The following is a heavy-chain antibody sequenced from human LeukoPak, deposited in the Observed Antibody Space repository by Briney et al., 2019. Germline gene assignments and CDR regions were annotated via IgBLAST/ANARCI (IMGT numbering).Heavy chain of an antibody. CDR3: ARGYSGYANFDY. J-gene: IGHJ4*02. CDR1: GFTLSSYS. D-gene: IGHD5-12*01. Sequence: PGGSLRLSCAASGFTLSSYSMNWVRQAPGKGLEWVSSSSSSYIYYADSVKGRFTISRDNAKNSLYLQMNSLRAEDTAVYYCARGYSGYANFDYWGQGTLVTVSS. CDR2: SSSSYI. V-gene: IGHV3-21*01.